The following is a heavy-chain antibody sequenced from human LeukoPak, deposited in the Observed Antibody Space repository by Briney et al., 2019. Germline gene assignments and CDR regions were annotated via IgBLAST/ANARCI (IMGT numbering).Heavy chain of an antibody. CDR2: IRYDGINK. CDR1: GFTFSTHG. D-gene: IGHD4-17*01. J-gene: IGHJ5*02. CDR3: AKDQYGDYSFDP. Sequence: GGSLRLSCAASGFTFSTHGMHWVRQAPGKGLEWVAFIRYDGINKYYAGSVKGRFTISRDSFKNTLYLQMNSLRPEDTAVYYCAKDQYGDYSFDPWGQGTLVTVSS. V-gene: IGHV3-30*02.